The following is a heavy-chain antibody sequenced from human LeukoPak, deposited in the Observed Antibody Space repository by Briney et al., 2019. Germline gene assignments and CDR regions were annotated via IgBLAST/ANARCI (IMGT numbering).Heavy chain of an antibody. V-gene: IGHV3-74*01. Sequence: PGGSLRLSCAASGFTFSSYWMHWVRQAPGKGLVWVSRINSDGSSTSYADSVKGRFTVSRDNAKNTLYLQMDSLRAEDTAVYYCAKDRVGYSSSTYFDYWGQGTLVTVSS. J-gene: IGHJ4*02. D-gene: IGHD6-6*01. CDR1: GFTFSSYW. CDR2: INSDGSST. CDR3: AKDRVGYSSSTYFDY.